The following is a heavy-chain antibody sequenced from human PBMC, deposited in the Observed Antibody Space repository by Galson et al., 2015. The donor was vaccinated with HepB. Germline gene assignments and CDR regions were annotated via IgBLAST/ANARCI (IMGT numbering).Heavy chain of an antibody. D-gene: IGHD2-8*02. J-gene: IGHJ5*02. V-gene: IGHV3-11*06. CDR3: ARGGASGGVCYT. Sequence: SLRLSCAASGFTFSDYYMSWIRQAPGKGLEWVSYISSSSSYTNYADSVKGRFTISRDNAKNSLYLQMNSLRAEDTAVYYCARGGASGGVCYTWGQGTLVTVSS. CDR2: ISSSSSYT. CDR1: GFTFSDYY.